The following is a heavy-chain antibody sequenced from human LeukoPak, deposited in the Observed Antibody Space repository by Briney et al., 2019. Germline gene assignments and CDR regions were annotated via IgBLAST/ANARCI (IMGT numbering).Heavy chain of an antibody. V-gene: IGHV3-7*03. Sequence: PGGSLRLSCAASGFTFSSYWMSWVRQAPGKGLEWVASIKQDGSENYYVDSVKGRFTISRDNSKNTLYLQMESLRVEDTAVYYCAKHIRQQVVRDAFDMWGQGTMVTVSS. CDR2: IKQDGSEN. D-gene: IGHD6-13*01. CDR3: AKHIRQQVVRDAFDM. CDR1: GFTFSSYW. J-gene: IGHJ3*02.